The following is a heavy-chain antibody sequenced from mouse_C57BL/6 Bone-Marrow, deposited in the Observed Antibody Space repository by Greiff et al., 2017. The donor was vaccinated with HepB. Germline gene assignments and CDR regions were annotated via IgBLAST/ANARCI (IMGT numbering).Heavy chain of an antibody. CDR2: IDPSDSYT. J-gene: IGHJ2*01. Sequence: QVQLQQPGAELVMPGASVKLSCKASGYTFTSYWMHWVKQRPGQGLEWIGEIDPSDSYTNYNQKFKGKSTLTVDKSSSTAYMQLSSLTSEDSAVYNCARTSYDFNYWGEGTTLTVSS. CDR3: ARTSYDFNY. CDR1: GYTFTSYW. V-gene: IGHV1-69*01. D-gene: IGHD2-12*01.